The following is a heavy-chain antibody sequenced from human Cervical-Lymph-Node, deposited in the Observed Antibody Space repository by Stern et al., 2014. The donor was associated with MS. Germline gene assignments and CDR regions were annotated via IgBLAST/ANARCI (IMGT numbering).Heavy chain of an antibody. CDR3: ARVRRNGYNYYFDN. D-gene: IGHD5-24*01. J-gene: IGHJ4*02. CDR2: ICYSGNT. Sequence: DQLVESGPGLVKPSETLSLKCTVSGGSISTYCWTWIRQPPGKGLEWIGYICYSGNTNYNPSLKSRVSMSIDTPNNQFSLKLSSVAAADTAVYYCARVRRNGYNYYFDNWGQGTLVTVSS. V-gene: IGHV4-59*01. CDR1: GGSISTYC.